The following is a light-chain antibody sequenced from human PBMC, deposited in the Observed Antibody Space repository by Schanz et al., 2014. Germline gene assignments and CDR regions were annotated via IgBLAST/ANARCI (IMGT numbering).Light chain of an antibody. CDR1: SSDIGAYNF. Sequence: QSALTQPRSVSGSPGQSVTISCTGTSSDIGAYNFVSWYQQHPGKAPKLMIYDVSKRPSGVPDRFSGSKSGNTASLTISGLQAEDEADYYCAAWDDSLNGHVVFGGGTKLTVL. CDR3: AAWDDSLNGHVV. CDR2: DVS. J-gene: IGLJ2*01. V-gene: IGLV2-11*01.